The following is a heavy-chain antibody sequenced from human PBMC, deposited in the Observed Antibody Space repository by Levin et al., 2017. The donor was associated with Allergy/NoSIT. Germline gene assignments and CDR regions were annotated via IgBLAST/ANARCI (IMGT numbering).Heavy chain of an antibody. CDR2: IYPGDSDT. D-gene: IGHD5-12*01. Sequence: GESLKISCKGSGYRFSNYWIGWVRQMPGKGLEWMGVIYPGDSDTRYNPTFQGQVTISADKSISTIYLRWSSLKASDTAVYFCAKTRRGYSETWSYDMDVWGQGTTVTVSS. CDR3: AKTRRGYSETWSYDMDV. CDR1: GYRFSNYW. V-gene: IGHV5-51*01. J-gene: IGHJ6*02.